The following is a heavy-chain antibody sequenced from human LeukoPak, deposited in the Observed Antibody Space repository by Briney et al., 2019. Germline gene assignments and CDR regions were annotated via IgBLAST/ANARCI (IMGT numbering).Heavy chain of an antibody. J-gene: IGHJ4*02. CDR3: ARLGTAGGQFDY. V-gene: IGHV4-31*03. D-gene: IGHD4-23*01. CDR2: IYYSGST. Sequence: PSETLSLTCTVSGGSISSGGYYWSWIRQHPGKGLEWIGYIYYSGSTYYNPSLKSRVTISVDASKNQFSLKLSSVTAADTAVYYCARLGTAGGQFDYWGQGTLVTVSS. CDR1: GGSISSGGYY.